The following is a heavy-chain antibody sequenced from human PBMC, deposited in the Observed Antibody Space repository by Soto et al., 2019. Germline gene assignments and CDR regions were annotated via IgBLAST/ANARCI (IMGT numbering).Heavy chain of an antibody. CDR2: ISYDGSNK. V-gene: IGHV3-30*18. J-gene: IGHJ4*02. D-gene: IGHD5-18*01. CDR3: AKFAVGPTRYSCGSFDY. Sequence: PGGSLRLSCAASGFTFSSYGMHWVRQAPGKGLEWVAVISYDGSNKYYADSVKGRFTISRDNSKNTLYLQMNSLRAEDTAVYYCAKFAVGPTRYSCGSFDYWGQGTLVTVSS. CDR1: GFTFSSYG.